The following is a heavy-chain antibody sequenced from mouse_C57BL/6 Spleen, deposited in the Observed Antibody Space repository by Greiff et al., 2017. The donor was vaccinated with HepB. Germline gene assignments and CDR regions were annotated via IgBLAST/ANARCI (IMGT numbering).Heavy chain of an antibody. V-gene: IGHV5-4*01. Sequence: DVHLVESGGGLVKPGGSLKLSCAASGFTFSSYAMSWVRQTPEKRLEWVATISDGGSYTYYPDNVKGRFTISRDNAKNNLYLQMSHLKSEDTAMYYCARERAYYSNRGYAMDYWGQGTSVTVSS. CDR2: ISDGGSYT. D-gene: IGHD2-5*01. CDR1: GFTFSSYA. J-gene: IGHJ4*01. CDR3: ARERAYYSNRGYAMDY.